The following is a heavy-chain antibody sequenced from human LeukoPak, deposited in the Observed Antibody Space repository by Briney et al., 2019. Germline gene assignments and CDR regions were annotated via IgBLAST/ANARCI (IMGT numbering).Heavy chain of an antibody. CDR3: ARRHGPEAFDY. CDR2: IYYSGST. Sequence: PSETLSLTCTVSGGSISSYYWSWIRQPPGKGLEWIGCIYYSGSTNYNPSLKSRVTISVDTSKNQFSLKLSSVTAADTAVYYCARRHGPEAFDYWGQGTLVTVSS. CDR1: GGSISSYY. J-gene: IGHJ4*02. V-gene: IGHV4-59*01.